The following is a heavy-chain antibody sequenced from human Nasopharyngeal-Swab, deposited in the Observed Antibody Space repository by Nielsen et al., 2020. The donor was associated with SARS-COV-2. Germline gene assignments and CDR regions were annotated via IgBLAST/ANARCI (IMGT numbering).Heavy chain of an antibody. CDR3: ARDLGVIVVAEDHAFDI. CDR2: ISSSGSTI. Sequence: GESLKISCAASGFTFSDYYMSWIRQAPGKGLEWVSYISSSGSTICYADSVKGRFTISRDNAKNSLYLQMNSLRAEDTAVYYCARDLGVIVVAEDHAFDIWGQGTMVTVSS. D-gene: IGHD3-22*01. V-gene: IGHV3-11*04. J-gene: IGHJ3*02. CDR1: GFTFSDYY.